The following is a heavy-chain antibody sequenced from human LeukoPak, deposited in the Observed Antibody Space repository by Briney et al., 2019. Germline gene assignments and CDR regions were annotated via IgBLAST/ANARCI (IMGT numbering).Heavy chain of an antibody. V-gene: IGHV4-34*01. CDR2: INHSGST. Sequence: PSETLSLTCAVYGGSFSGYYWSWIRQPPGKGLEWIGEINHSGSTNYNPSLKSRVTISVDTSKNQFSLKLSSVTAADTAVYYCALQNWDDAFDIWGQGTMVTVSS. D-gene: IGHD7-27*01. CDR1: GGSFSGYY. J-gene: IGHJ3*02. CDR3: ALQNWDDAFDI.